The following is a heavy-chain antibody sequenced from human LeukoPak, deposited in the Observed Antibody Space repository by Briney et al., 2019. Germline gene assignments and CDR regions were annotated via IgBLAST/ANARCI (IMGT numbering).Heavy chain of an antibody. D-gene: IGHD2-15*01. CDR2: IRSDSTII. Sequence: GGSLRLSCTASGFTFSRYSMNWVRQAPGKGLEWLSYIRSDSTIIDYADSVKGRFTISRDNDKNSLFLEMNSLRAEDTAVYYCAKDIVVVGLNWFDPWGQGTLVTVSS. CDR1: GFTFSRYS. CDR3: AKDIVVVGLNWFDP. J-gene: IGHJ5*02. V-gene: IGHV3-48*01.